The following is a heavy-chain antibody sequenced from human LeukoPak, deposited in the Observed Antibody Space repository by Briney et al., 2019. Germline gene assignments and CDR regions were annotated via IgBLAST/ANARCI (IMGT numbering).Heavy chain of an antibody. D-gene: IGHD6-19*01. CDR1: GYSISSGYY. Sequence: PSETLSLTCTVSGYSISSGYYWGWIRQPPGKGLKWFGSIYHSGSTYYNPSLKSRVTISVDTSKNQFSLKLSSVTAADTAVYFCARADRAVAAPIDYWGQGTLVTVSS. CDR3: ARADRAVAAPIDY. J-gene: IGHJ4*02. V-gene: IGHV4-38-2*02. CDR2: IYHSGST.